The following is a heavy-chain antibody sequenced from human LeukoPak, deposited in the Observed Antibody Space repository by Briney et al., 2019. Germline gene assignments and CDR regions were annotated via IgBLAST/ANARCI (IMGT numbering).Heavy chain of an antibody. CDR2: XXXXGST. CDR3: ARAQSYYHSSGYYYASFFDH. J-gene: IGHJ4*02. V-gene: IGHV4-38-2*01. CDR1: GYSISSGYY. Sequence: PSETPSLTCAVSGYSISSGYYWGWIRQPPGKGLEXXXXXXXXGSTYYNPSLKSRVTISLDTSKNQFSLKLSSVTAADTAVYYCARAQSYYHSSGYYYASFFDHWGQGTLVTVSS. D-gene: IGHD3-22*01.